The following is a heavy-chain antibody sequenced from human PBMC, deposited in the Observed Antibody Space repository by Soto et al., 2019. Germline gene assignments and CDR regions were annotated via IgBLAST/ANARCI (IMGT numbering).Heavy chain of an antibody. J-gene: IGHJ5*02. V-gene: IGHV4-59*08. CDR1: NDSISNYY. Sequence: QVHLHESGPGLVKPSETLSLTCTVSNDSISNYYWNWIRQSPGKGLEWIGYISYPGTTNYNPSLKSRVAISLDTSKKQFSQTLSSVTAADTAVYFCARGGVMVTDNWLDPWGQGTLVTVSS. CDR3: ARGGVMVTDNWLDP. D-gene: IGHD2-21*02. CDR2: ISYPGTT.